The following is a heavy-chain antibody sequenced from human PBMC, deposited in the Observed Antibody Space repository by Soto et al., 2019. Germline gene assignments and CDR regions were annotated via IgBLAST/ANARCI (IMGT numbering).Heavy chain of an antibody. V-gene: IGHV4-4*02. D-gene: IGHD3-9*01. Sequence: SETLSLTCAVSGGSISSSNWWSCVRQPPGKGLEWIGEIYHSGSTNYNPSLKSRVTISVDKSKNQFSLELSSVTAADTAVYYCARGRRYDILTGYYHYYYGMDVWGQGTTVTVSS. J-gene: IGHJ6*02. CDR3: ARGRRYDILTGYYHYYYGMDV. CDR2: IYHSGST. CDR1: GGSISSSNW.